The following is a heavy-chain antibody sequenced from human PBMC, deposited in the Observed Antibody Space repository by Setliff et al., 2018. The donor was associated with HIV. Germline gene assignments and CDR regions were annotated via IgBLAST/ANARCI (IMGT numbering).Heavy chain of an antibody. J-gene: IGHJ4*02. Sequence: PSETLSLTCSVSGGSVNSGNYHWAWIRQPAGKGLEWIGHIYTSGSPHYKSSLTSRLTLSLDTSRNQFSLKLTSVTAADSATYYCARWVYNSAWSLDYWGQGTLVTVAS. CDR3: ARWVYNSAWSLDY. CDR2: IYTSGSP. D-gene: IGHD6-19*01. CDR1: GGSVNSGNYH. V-gene: IGHV4-61*09.